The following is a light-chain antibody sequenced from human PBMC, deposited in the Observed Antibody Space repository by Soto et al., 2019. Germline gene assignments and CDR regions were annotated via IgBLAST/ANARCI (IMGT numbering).Light chain of an antibody. Sequence: EIVMTQSPATLSVSLGERATLSCRASQSVSSNLAWYQQKPGQAPRLLIYGASTRATGIPARFSGSGSGTEFTLTISSLQSEDFAVYYWQQYNNWPRTFGQGTKVEIK. J-gene: IGKJ1*01. CDR1: QSVSSN. CDR2: GAS. V-gene: IGKV3-15*01. CDR3: QQYNNWPRT.